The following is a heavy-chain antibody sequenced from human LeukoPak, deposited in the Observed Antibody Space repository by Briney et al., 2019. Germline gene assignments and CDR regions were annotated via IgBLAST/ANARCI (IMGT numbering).Heavy chain of an antibody. CDR1: GYTLTELS. Sequence: ASVKVSCKVSGYTLTELSMYWVRQAPGKGLEWMGGFDPEDGETIYAQKFQGRVAMTEDTSTDTAYMELSSLRSEDTAVYYCATFHDSSGYRNFAFDIWGQGTMVTVSS. D-gene: IGHD3-22*01. J-gene: IGHJ3*02. CDR3: ATFHDSSGYRNFAFDI. CDR2: FDPEDGET. V-gene: IGHV1-24*01.